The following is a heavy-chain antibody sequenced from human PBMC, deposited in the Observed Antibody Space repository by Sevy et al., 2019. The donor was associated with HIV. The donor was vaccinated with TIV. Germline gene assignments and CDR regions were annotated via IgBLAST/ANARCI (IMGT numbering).Heavy chain of an antibody. CDR3: ARSDSNSPFDY. J-gene: IGHJ4*02. CDR1: GYSFTTYW. V-gene: IGHV5-51*01. Sequence: GETLKISCKGSGYSFTTYWIGWVRQMPGKGLEWMGIIYPGGSDTRYSPSFQGQVTISADKSISTAYLQWSSLKASDTAMYYCARSDSNSPFDYWGQGTLVTVSS. CDR2: IYPGGSDT. D-gene: IGHD6-6*01.